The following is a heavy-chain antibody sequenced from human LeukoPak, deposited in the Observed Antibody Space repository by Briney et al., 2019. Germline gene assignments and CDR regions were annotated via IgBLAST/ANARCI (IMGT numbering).Heavy chain of an antibody. J-gene: IGHJ3*02. D-gene: IGHD3-3*01. Sequence: GGSVKVSCKASGYTFTSYDINWVRQATGQGLEWMGWMNPNSGNTGYAQKFQGRVTITRNTSISTAYMELSSLRSEDTAVYYCARVPGSDFWSGYNLHDHDAFDIWGQGTMVTVSS. CDR2: MNPNSGNT. CDR3: ARVPGSDFWSGYNLHDHDAFDI. V-gene: IGHV1-8*03. CDR1: GYTFTSYD.